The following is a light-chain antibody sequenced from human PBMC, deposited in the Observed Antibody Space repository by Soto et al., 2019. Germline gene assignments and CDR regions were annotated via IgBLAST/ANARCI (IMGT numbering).Light chain of an antibody. CDR2: TAS. CDR3: QQYASSPLT. CDR1: QSVGNNY. J-gene: IGKJ2*01. V-gene: IGKV3-20*01. Sequence: ETVLTQSPGTLSLSPGERATLSCRASQSVGNNYIAWYQQKPGQAPRLLIHTASTWATGIPDRFSGSGSGTDFTLTIARLEPEDFPVYYCQQYASSPLTFGQRTKVEI.